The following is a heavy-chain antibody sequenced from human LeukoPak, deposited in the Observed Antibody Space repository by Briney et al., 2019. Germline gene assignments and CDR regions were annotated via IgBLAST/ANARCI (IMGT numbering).Heavy chain of an antibody. Sequence: NASETLSLTCTVSGGSMSSYYWSWTRQPPGKGLEWIGYIYYSGSTNYNPSLKSRVTISVDTSKNQFSLKLSSVTAADTAVYYCARGVTMVRGVPWYYYYGMDIWGQGTTVTVSS. CDR1: GGSMSSYY. D-gene: IGHD3-10*01. J-gene: IGHJ6*02. CDR3: ARGVTMVRGVPWYYYYGMDI. CDR2: IYYSGST. V-gene: IGHV4-59*01.